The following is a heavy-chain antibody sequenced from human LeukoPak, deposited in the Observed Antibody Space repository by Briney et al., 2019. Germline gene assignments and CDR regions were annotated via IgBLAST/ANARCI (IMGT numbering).Heavy chain of an antibody. J-gene: IGHJ3*02. CDR3: ARHLVTVTKGFDI. Sequence: SETLSLTCAVSDDSFSSHYWTWIRQPPGKGLEWIGYISYIGSTNYNPSLKSRVTISIDTSRNQFSLRLSSVTAADTAVYYCARHLVTVTKGFDIWGQGTMVSVSS. V-gene: IGHV4-59*11. D-gene: IGHD4-17*01. CDR1: DDSFSSHY. CDR2: ISYIGST.